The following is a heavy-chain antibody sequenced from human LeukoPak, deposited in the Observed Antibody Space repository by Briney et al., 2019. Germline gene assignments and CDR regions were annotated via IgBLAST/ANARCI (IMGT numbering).Heavy chain of an antibody. CDR1: GFTFIDYD. Sequence: GGSLRLSCAASGFTFIDYDMHWVRQVIGKGLEWVSAIGIRGDTHYSGSVKGRFTISRENAESSLYLQMNSLRAEDTAVYYCARGGIQVSGIDEFDYWGQGILVTVSS. CDR2: IGIRGDT. CDR3: ARGGIQVSGIDEFDY. V-gene: IGHV3-13*01. D-gene: IGHD6-19*01. J-gene: IGHJ4*02.